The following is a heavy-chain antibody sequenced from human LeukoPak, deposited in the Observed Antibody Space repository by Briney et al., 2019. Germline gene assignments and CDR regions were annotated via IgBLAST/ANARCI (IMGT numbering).Heavy chain of an antibody. J-gene: IGHJ3*02. Sequence: SVTVSCKASGGTFSSYAISWVRQAPGQGLEWMGGIIPIFGTANYAQKFQGRVTITADESTSTAYMELSSLRSEDTAVYYCARDPWSLVPDAFDIWGQGTMVTVSS. CDR3: ARDPWSLVPDAFDI. D-gene: IGHD3-10*01. CDR2: IIPIFGTA. V-gene: IGHV1-69*13. CDR1: GGTFSSYA.